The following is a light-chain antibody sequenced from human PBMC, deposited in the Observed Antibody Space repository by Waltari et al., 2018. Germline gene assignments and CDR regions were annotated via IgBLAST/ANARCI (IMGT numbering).Light chain of an antibody. J-gene: IGLJ2*01. Sequence: SYVLTQPLSPSVATGETARITCAGEYVGRESVHWYHQQPGQAPLLVVYDDSPRPPGVPDRFSASTSGNTATLPISRVENGDEADDYCQVWDTISDRVVFGGGTKLTVL. CDR3: QVWDTISDRVV. V-gene: IGLV3-21*02. CDR2: DDS. CDR1: YVGRES.